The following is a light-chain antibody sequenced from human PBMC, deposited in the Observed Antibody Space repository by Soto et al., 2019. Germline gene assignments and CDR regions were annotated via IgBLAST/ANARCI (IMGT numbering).Light chain of an antibody. CDR2: GAS. CDR1: QSLSGTY. V-gene: IGKV3-20*01. CDR3: QQCGSSPPT. J-gene: IGKJ1*01. Sequence: EIVLTQSPGTLSLSPGERATLSCRASQSLSGTYLAWYQQKPGQAPGLLIYGASSRATGIADRFSGSGSGTDFTLIISRLEPEDFAVYYCQQCGSSPPTFGQGTKVDIK.